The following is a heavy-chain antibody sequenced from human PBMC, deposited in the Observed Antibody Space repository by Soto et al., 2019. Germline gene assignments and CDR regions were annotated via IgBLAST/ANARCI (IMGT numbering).Heavy chain of an antibody. D-gene: IGHD6-6*01. CDR3: AKYSDSSGDYYYGLDV. CDR2: IRGSDGST. CDR1: RFIFSSYA. V-gene: IGHV3-23*01. J-gene: IGHJ6*02. Sequence: LRLSCAASRFIFSSYAMTWVRQAPGKGLEWVSTIRGSDGSTYYADSVKGRFSISRDNSRSTLYLQMNSLRAEDTAVYYCAKYSDSSGDYYYGLDVWGQGTTVTVSS.